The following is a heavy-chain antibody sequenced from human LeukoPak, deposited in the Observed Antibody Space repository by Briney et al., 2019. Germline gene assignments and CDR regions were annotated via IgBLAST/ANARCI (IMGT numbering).Heavy chain of an antibody. V-gene: IGHV3-7*01. CDR2: IKQDGSEK. J-gene: IGHJ4*02. D-gene: IGHD2-15*01. CDR1: GFTFSTYW. CDR3: ARDGYLGYCRGGSCPDFDY. Sequence: TGGSLRLSCAASGFTFSTYWVSWLRQAPGKGLEWVASIKQDGSEKYYVDSVKGRFTISRDNAKNSLYLQMNSLRAEDTAVYYCARDGYLGYCRGGSCPDFDYWGQGILVTV.